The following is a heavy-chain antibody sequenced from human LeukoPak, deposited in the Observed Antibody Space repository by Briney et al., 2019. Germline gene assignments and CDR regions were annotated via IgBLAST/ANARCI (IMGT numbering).Heavy chain of an antibody. Sequence: GSSVKVSCKASGGTFSSYTISWVRQAPGQGLEWMGRIIPILGIANYAQKFQGRVTITADKSTSTAYMELSSLRSEDTAVYYCARTPNEPYYDFWSGYYYYFDYWGQGTLVTVSS. D-gene: IGHD3-3*01. J-gene: IGHJ4*02. CDR2: IIPILGIA. CDR3: ARTPNEPYYDFWSGYYYYFDY. CDR1: GGTFSSYT. V-gene: IGHV1-69*02.